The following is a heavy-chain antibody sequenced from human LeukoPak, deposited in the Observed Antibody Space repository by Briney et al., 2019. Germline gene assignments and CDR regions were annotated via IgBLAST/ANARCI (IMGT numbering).Heavy chain of an antibody. CDR2: IFYSGTT. J-gene: IGHJ4*02. CDR3: ARGGSAAKYYFDS. Sequence: SETLSLTCTVSGGSISSYYWSWIRQPPGKGLAFIGYIFYSGTTNFNPSLKSRVTLSVDTSKNQFSLRLNSVTAVDTAVYYCARGGSAAKYYFDSWGQGTLVTVSS. CDR1: GGSISSYY. D-gene: IGHD6-13*01. V-gene: IGHV4-59*01.